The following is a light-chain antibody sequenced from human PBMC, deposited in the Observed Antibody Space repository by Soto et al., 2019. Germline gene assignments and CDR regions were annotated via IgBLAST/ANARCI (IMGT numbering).Light chain of an antibody. Sequence: EIVLTQSPATLSLSPVERATLSCRASQSVTTYLAWYQQKPGQAPRLLIYDASTRATGIPARFSGSGSGTDFTLTISSLEPEDFPIYYCHQRSNWPTFGQGTKVEIK. CDR1: QSVTTY. CDR3: HQRSNWPT. J-gene: IGKJ1*01. CDR2: DAS. V-gene: IGKV3-11*01.